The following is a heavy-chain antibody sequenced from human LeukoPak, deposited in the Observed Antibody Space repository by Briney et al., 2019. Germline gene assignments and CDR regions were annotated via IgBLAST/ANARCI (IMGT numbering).Heavy chain of an antibody. CDR3: ARGDLIAAAGIGY. CDR1: GFTFSSYE. V-gene: IGHV3-48*03. J-gene: IGHJ4*02. D-gene: IGHD6-13*01. Sequence: PGGSLRLSCAASGFTFSSYEMNWVRQAPGKGLEWVSYISSSGSTIYYADSVKGRFTISRDNAKNSLYLQMNSLRAEDTAVYYCARGDLIAAAGIGYWGQGTLVTVSS. CDR2: ISSSGSTI.